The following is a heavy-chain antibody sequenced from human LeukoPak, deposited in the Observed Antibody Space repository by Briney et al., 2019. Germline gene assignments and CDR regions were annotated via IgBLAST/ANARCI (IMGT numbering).Heavy chain of an antibody. CDR2: LNSNSGDT. Sequence: EASVKVSCKASGYTFTGYYMHWVRQAPAQGLEWMGWLNSNSGDTNYAQKFQGRVSMTRDTSISTAYMELSRLSSDDTAVYYCARILDRFYYYMDVWGKGTTVTVSS. CDR3: ARILDRFYYYMDV. V-gene: IGHV1-2*02. D-gene: IGHD2-15*01. CDR1: GYTFTGYY. J-gene: IGHJ6*03.